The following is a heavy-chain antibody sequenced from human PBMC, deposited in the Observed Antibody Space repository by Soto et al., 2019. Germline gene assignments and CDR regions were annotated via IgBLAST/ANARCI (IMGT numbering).Heavy chain of an antibody. D-gene: IGHD6-13*01. J-gene: IGHJ5*02. CDR3: ARDWYPRFDP. Sequence: QIRLVQSGGEVRTPGASVKVSCKASGYTFSSYGITWVRQAPGQGPEWLGWINPSSGETNYAQKFQGRVTVTTDTSTTTGYMELRNLTFDDTAVYYCARDWYPRFDPWGQGTLVTVSS. CDR2: INPSSGET. CDR1: GYTFSSYG. V-gene: IGHV1-18*01.